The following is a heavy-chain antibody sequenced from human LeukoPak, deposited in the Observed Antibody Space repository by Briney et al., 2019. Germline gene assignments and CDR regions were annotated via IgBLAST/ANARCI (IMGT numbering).Heavy chain of an antibody. CDR2: ISAYNGNT. CDR1: GYTFTSYG. D-gene: IGHD2-15*01. CDR3: ARGPIDCSGGSCYSGKYFQH. Sequence: GASVKVSCRASGYTFTSYGISWVRQAPGQGLEWMGWISAYNGNTNYAQKLQGRGTMTTDTSTSTAYMELRSLRSDDTAVYYCARGPIDCSGGSCYSGKYFQHWGQGTLVTVSS. J-gene: IGHJ1*01. V-gene: IGHV1-18*01.